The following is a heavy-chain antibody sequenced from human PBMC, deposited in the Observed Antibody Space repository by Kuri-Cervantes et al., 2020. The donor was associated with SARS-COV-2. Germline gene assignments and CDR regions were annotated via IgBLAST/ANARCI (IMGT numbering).Heavy chain of an antibody. CDR2: ISAYNGNT. J-gene: IGHJ3*02. CDR3: ARLWGTNDAFDI. D-gene: IGHD7-27*01. V-gene: IGHV1-18*01. CDR1: GYTFTSYD. Sequence: VKVSCKASGYTFTSYDINWVRQAPGQGLEWMGWISAYNGNTNYAQKLQGRVTMTTDTSTSTAYMELRSLRSDDTAVYYCARLWGTNDAFDIWGQGTMVTVSS.